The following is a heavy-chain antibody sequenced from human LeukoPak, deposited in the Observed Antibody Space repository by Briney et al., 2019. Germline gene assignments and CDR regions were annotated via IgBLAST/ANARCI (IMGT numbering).Heavy chain of an antibody. Sequence: GGSLRLSCAASGFTFNSYGMHWVRQAPGKGLEWVALISYDGGTKYYADSVKGRFTISRDNSKNTLYLQMNSLRVEDTAVYYCAKRPAGTGYFQHWGQGTLVTVSS. D-gene: IGHD6-19*01. J-gene: IGHJ1*01. CDR1: GFTFNSYG. V-gene: IGHV3-30*18. CDR3: AKRPAGTGYFQH. CDR2: ISYDGGTK.